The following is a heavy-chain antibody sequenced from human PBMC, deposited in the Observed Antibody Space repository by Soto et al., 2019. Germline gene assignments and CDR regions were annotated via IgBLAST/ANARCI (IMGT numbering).Heavy chain of an antibody. D-gene: IGHD5-12*01. CDR2: ISTNTYYI. CDR3: ASGVRDGYNRFDR. CDR1: GFTFSDYS. V-gene: IGHV3-21*01. J-gene: IGHJ4*02. Sequence: EVQLVESGGGLVKPGGSLRLSCAASGFTFSDYSMNWVRQAPGKGLEWVSSISTNTYYIYYADSVRGRFTISRDNAKKSLYLQMDSLRAEDTAVYYCASGVRDGYNRFDRWGQGTLVTVSS.